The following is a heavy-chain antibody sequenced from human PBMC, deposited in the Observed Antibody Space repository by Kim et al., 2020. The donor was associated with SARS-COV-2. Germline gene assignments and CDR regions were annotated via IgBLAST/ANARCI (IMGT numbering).Heavy chain of an antibody. Sequence: SETLSLTCTVSGGSISSGGYYWSWIRQHPGKGLEWIGYIYYSGSTYYNPSLKSRVTISVDTSKNQFSLKLSSVTAADTAVYYCARGLGGVTTGFGLDYWGQGTLVTVSS. V-gene: IGHV4-31*03. D-gene: IGHD4-17*01. CDR3: ARGLGGVTTGFGLDY. CDR2: IYYSGST. CDR1: GGSISSGGYY. J-gene: IGHJ4*02.